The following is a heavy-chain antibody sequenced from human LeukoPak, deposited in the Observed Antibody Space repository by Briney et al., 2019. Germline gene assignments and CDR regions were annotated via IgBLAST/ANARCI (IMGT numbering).Heavy chain of an antibody. V-gene: IGHV4-31*03. J-gene: IGHJ6*02. Sequence: SETLSLTCTVSGGSISSGGYYWSWIRQHPGKGLEWIGYIYYSGSTYYNPSLKSRVTISVDTSKNQFSLKLSSVTAADTAVYYWARDAMVYATGVYYYGMDVWGQGTTVTVSS. D-gene: IGHD2-8*01. CDR2: IYYSGST. CDR3: ARDAMVYATGVYYYGMDV. CDR1: GGSISSGGYY.